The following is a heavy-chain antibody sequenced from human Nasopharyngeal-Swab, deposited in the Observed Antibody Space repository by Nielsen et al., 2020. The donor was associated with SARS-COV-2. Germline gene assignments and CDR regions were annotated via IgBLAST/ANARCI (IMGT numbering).Heavy chain of an antibody. J-gene: IGHJ4*02. D-gene: IGHD6-19*01. V-gene: IGHV4-61*01. Sequence: SETLSLTCTVSGGSVSSGNYYWSWIRQPPGKGLEWIGYIYYSGSSNYNPSLKSRVTISVDTSKNQFSLNLSSVTAADTAVYYCARDPSPVAGPDYWGQGTLVTVSS. CDR1: GGSVSSGNYY. CDR2: IYYSGSS. CDR3: ARDPSPVAGPDY.